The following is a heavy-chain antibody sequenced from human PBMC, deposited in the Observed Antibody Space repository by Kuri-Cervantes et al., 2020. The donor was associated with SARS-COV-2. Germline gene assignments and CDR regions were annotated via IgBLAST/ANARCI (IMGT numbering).Heavy chain of an antibody. D-gene: IGHD2/OR15-2a*01. V-gene: IGHV2-5*05. CDR3: AHRQAYSNKYYGVAGWFDP. CDR2: IYWDDDK. CDR1: GFSLSTSGVG. J-gene: IGHJ5*02. Sequence: SGPTLVKPTQTLTLTCTFSGFSLSTSGVGVGWIRQPPGKALEWLALIYWDDDKRYGPSLKSRVTITKDTSKNQVVLTMTNMDPVDTATYYCAHRQAYSNKYYGVAGWFDPWGQGTLVTVSS.